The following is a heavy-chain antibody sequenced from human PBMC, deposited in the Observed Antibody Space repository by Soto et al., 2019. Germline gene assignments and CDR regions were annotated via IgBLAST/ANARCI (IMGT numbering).Heavy chain of an antibody. Sequence: QLQLQESGSGMVKPSQTLSLTCAVSGGSISSGGYAWSWIRQPPGKGLEWIGYIYHSGSTYYNPSLKSRVTISVDRSKNQFSLKLSSVTAADTAVYYCARTPPTVTTTPNWYFDLWGRGTLVTVSS. CDR3: ARTPPTVTTTPNWYFDL. V-gene: IGHV4-30-2*01. CDR1: GGSISSGGYA. D-gene: IGHD4-17*01. J-gene: IGHJ2*01. CDR2: IYHSGST.